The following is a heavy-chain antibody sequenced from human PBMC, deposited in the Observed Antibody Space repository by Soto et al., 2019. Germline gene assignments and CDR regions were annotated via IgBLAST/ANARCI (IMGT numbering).Heavy chain of an antibody. Sequence: EVQLVESGGGLVQPGGSLRLSCAASGFTFNDYWIHWVRQAPGKGLVWVSRINGDGTTTNYADSVRGRFAISRDNAQNTLYLQMNSLRADDTAVYYCARGLYHKYGQDYWGLGTLVTVSS. CDR3: ARGLYHKYGQDY. J-gene: IGHJ4*02. CDR1: GFTFNDYW. CDR2: INGDGTTT. V-gene: IGHV3-74*01. D-gene: IGHD4-17*01.